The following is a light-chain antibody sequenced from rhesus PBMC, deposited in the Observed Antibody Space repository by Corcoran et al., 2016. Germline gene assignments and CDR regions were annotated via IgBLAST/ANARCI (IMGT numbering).Light chain of an antibody. J-gene: IGLJ1*01. V-gene: IGLV2-13*02. CDR1: SSDIGGYNR. Sequence: QAALTQSPSVSGSLGQLVTISCIGTSSDIGGYNRVSWYQQLPGKAPKLMIYEVSKRPSGVSDRFSGSKSGNTASLTISGLQAEDEADYYCSSYASSSAYIFGAGTRITVL. CDR2: EVS. CDR3: SSYASSSAYI.